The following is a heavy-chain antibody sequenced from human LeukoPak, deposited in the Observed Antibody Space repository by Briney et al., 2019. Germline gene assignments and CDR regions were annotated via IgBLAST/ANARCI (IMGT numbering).Heavy chain of an antibody. CDR1: GDSMRGHY. Sequence: SSETLSLTCSVSGDSMRGHYWTWIRQPPGKGLEWIGYIYSSGSTNYKLSLKTRVTISEDTSKNQFSLRLASVTTADTAVYYCARVPTIYGVDMYYFDYWGQGTLDTVSS. D-gene: IGHD3-3*01. CDR2: IYSSGST. CDR3: ARVPTIYGVDMYYFDY. J-gene: IGHJ4*02. V-gene: IGHV4-59*11.